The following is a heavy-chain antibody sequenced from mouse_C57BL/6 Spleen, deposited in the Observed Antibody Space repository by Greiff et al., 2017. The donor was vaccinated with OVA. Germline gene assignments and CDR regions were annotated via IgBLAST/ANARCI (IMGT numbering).Heavy chain of an antibody. J-gene: IGHJ2*01. D-gene: IGHD2-3*01. V-gene: IGHV3-6*01. CDR1: GYSITSGYY. CDR3: ARDDGYYVAFDY. Sequence: EVKLVESGPGLVKPSQSLSLTCSVTGYSITSGYYWNWIRQFPGNKLEWMGYISYDGSNNYNPSLKNRISITRDTSKNQFFLKLNSVTTEDTATYYCARDDGYYVAFDYWGQGTTLTVSS. CDR2: ISYDGSN.